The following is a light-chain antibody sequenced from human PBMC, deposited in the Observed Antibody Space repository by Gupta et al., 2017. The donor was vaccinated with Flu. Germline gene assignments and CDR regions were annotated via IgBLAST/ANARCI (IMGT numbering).Light chain of an antibody. CDR3: AAWDDSLSGHVV. J-gene: IGLJ2*01. V-gene: IGLV1-47*01. CDR1: SSNIGSDY. Sequence: QSVLTQPPSASGTPGQRVTIPCSGGSSNIGSDYVYWYQQLPGTAPKLLIYRSNQRPSGFPDRFSGSRSGTSASLAISGLRSEDEADYYCAAWDDSLSGHVVFGGGTKLTVL. CDR2: RSN.